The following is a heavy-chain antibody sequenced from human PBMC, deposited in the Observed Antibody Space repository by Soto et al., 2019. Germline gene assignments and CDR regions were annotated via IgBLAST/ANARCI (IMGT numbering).Heavy chain of an antibody. CDR1: GGSISSGGYY. V-gene: IGHV4-31*03. Sequence: QVQLQESGPGLVKPSQTLSLTCTVSGGSISSGGYYWSWIRQHPGKGLGWIGYSYYSGSTYYNPSLKSRVTISVDTSKNQFCLKLSSVTAADTAVYYCARDGPNYYGMDVWGQGTTVTVSS. J-gene: IGHJ6*02. CDR3: ARDGPNYYGMDV. CDR2: SYYSGST.